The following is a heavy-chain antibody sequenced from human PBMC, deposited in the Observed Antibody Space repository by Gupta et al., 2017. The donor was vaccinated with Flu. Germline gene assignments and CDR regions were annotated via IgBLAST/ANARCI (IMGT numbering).Heavy chain of an antibody. CDR3: ARGNGNGDYYFDY. Sequence: QVELQESGPGLVKPSETLSLFCTVFGDPIRSYFLRWIRQPAGKGPEWIGRINTGGSTSYNPSLKSRVSMSADTSKNQFSLRLNSVTAADTAVYFCARGNGNGDYYFDYWGQGTLVTVSS. J-gene: IGHJ4*02. D-gene: IGHD2-21*02. CDR2: INTGGST. V-gene: IGHV4-4*07. CDR1: GDPIRSYF.